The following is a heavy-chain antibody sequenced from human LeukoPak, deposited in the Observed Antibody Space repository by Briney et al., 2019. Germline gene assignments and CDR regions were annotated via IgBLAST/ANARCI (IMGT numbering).Heavy chain of an antibody. CDR2: IYPGDSDT. Sequence: GESLKISCKGSGYSFTSYWIGWVRQMPGKGLEWMGIIYPGDSDTSYSPSFQGQVTISADKSISTAYLQWSSLKASDTAMYYCARYGSFGVVTNAFDYWGQGTLVTVSS. D-gene: IGHD3-3*01. V-gene: IGHV5-51*01. CDR1: GYSFTSYW. J-gene: IGHJ4*02. CDR3: ARYGSFGVVTNAFDY.